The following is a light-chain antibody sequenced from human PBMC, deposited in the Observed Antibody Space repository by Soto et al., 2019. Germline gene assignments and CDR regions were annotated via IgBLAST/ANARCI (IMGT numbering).Light chain of an antibody. CDR1: SSNIGSNY. V-gene: IGLV1-47*01. Sequence: QSVLTQPPSASGTPGQRVTISCSGSSSNIGSNYVYWYQQLPGTAPKLLIHTNNQRPSGVPDRFSGSKSGTSASLAISGLRSEDEADYYCAAWDDSLSGGVFGRGTKVTVL. J-gene: IGLJ2*01. CDR3: AAWDDSLSGGV. CDR2: TNN.